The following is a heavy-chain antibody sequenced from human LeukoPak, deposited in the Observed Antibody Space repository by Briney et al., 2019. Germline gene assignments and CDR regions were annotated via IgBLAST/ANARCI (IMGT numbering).Heavy chain of an antibody. D-gene: IGHD2-15*01. J-gene: IGHJ4*02. CDR3: ARTYCSGGSCYHSFDY. CDR2: INPNSGGT. CDR1: GYTFTGYY. Sequence: ASVKVSCKASGYTFTGYYTHWVRQAPGQGLEWMGWINPNSGGTNYAQKFQGRVTMTRDTSISTAYMELSRLRSDDTAVYYCARTYCSGGSCYHSFDYWGQGTLVTVSS. V-gene: IGHV1-2*02.